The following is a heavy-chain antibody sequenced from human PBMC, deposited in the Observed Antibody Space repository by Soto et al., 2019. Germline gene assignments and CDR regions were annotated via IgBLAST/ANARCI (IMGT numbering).Heavy chain of an antibody. D-gene: IGHD3-10*01. CDR2: IDPRSGGT. CDR1: GYPITTYY. CDR3: ATYDYWIFPY. Sequence: QVQLVQSGTEVKKPGASVKVSCMDSGYPITTYYIHWLRQAPGQGLEWVGWIDPRSGGTVYEQKFQGRVTMTRDTSISTVYMDLSWLTSHDTALYYCATYDYWIFPYWGQGSLVTVSS. J-gene: IGHJ4*02. V-gene: IGHV1-2*02.